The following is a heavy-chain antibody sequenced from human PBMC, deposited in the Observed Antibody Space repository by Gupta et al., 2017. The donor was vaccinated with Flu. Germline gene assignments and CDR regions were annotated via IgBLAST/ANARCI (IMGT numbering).Heavy chain of an antibody. CDR2: VSSSSSYI. V-gene: IGHV3-21*01. CDR1: TFSSYS. CDR3: ARDWSAQDALDI. Sequence: TFSSYSRTWVRQAPGKGLEWVSSVSSSSSYIYYADSLKGRFTISRDNAKNSLYLQMNSLRAEDTAVYCCARDWSAQDALDIWGQGTMVTVSS. J-gene: IGHJ3*02.